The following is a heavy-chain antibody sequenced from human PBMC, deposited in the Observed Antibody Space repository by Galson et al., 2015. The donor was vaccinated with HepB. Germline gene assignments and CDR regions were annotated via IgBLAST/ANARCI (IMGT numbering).Heavy chain of an antibody. J-gene: IGHJ5*02. CDR1: GGSFSSGGYY. Sequence: TLSLTCAVYGGSFSSGGYYWSWIRQHPGKGLEWIGYIYYSGSTYYNPSLKSRVTISVDTSKNQFSLKLSSVTAADTAVYYCARHWGSCYSGCWFDPWGQGTLVTVSS. CDR3: ARHWGSCYSGCWFDP. V-gene: IGHV4-31*11. D-gene: IGHD2-15*01. CDR2: IYYSGST.